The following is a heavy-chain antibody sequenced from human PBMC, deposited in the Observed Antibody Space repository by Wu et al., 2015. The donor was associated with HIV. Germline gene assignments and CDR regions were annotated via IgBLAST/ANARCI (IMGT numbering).Heavy chain of an antibody. CDR3: AKGGWLVVACTSDFES. D-gene: IGHD3-22*01. V-gene: IGHV1-69*10. CDR1: GDTFSRIA. J-gene: IGHJ4*02. CDR2: IIPALDIT. Sequence: QVQLVQSGAEVRKPGSSVKVSCRASGDTFSRIAISWLRQAPGQGFDWMGGIIPALDITNYAEMFQGRVTITADESTMTVYMEFRTLRSDDTAVYFCAKGGWLVVACTSDFESWGQGTPVTVSS.